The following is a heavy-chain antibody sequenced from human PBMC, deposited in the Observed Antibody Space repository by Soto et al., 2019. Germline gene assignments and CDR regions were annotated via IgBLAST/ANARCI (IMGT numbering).Heavy chain of an antibody. D-gene: IGHD3-10*01. Sequence: AASVKVSCKASGYTFTSYGISWVRQAPGQGLEWMGWINVYNGNTKYAQKVQGRVTMTTDTSTSTAYMELRSLRSDDTAVYYCARGVGSGSYYNQYNWFDPWGQGTLVTVSS. CDR1: GYTFTSYG. CDR2: INVYNGNT. CDR3: ARGVGSGSYYNQYNWFDP. J-gene: IGHJ5*02. V-gene: IGHV1-18*01.